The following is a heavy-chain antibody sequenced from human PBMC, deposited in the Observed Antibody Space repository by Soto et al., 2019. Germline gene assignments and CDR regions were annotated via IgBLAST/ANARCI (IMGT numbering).Heavy chain of an antibody. V-gene: IGHV1-69*13. Sequence: SVKVSCKASGGTFSSYAISWVRQAPGQGLEWMGGIIPIFGTANYAQKFQGRVTITADESTSTAYMELSSLRSEDTAVYYCARAXLVVTAIPRYYYYGMDVWGQGTTVTVSS. CDR2: IIPIFGTA. D-gene: IGHD2-21*02. CDR3: ARAXLVVTAIPRYYYYGMDV. J-gene: IGHJ6*01. CDR1: GGTFSSYA.